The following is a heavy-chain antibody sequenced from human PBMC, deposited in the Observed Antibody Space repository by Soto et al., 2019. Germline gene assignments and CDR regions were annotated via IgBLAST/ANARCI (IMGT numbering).Heavy chain of an antibody. CDR1: GFTFSVYW. CDR3: ARPGYSNYGPGVDV. Sequence: EVRLVESGGGLVQPGGSLRLSCAASGFTFSVYWMHWVRQAPGKGLVWVSRIDSDGSTTSYADSVKGRFTISRDNAKSTLYLQMNSLRAEDTAVYYCARPGYSNYGPGVDVWGQGTTVTVSS. D-gene: IGHD4-4*01. V-gene: IGHV3-74*01. CDR2: IDSDGSTT. J-gene: IGHJ6*02.